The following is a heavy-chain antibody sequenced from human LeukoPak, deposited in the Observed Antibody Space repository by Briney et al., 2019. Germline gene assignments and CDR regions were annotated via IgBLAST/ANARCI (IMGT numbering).Heavy chain of an antibody. Sequence: PSETLSLTCNVSGASMSSNYWSWIRQPPGKELEWIGYIYHSGNTNYSPSLESRVTMSVDESKNQFSLRVHFVSAADTAVYYCASTRRAAVAGRFDSWGQGTLVTVSS. CDR3: ASTRRAAVAGRFDS. CDR2: IYHSGNT. CDR1: GASMSSNY. V-gene: IGHV4-4*09. D-gene: IGHD6-19*01. J-gene: IGHJ4*02.